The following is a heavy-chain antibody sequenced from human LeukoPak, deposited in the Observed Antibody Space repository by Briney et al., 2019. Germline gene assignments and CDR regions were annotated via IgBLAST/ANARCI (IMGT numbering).Heavy chain of an antibody. J-gene: IGHJ4*02. CDR1: GFTFSSYW. CDR2: IKQDGSEK. Sequence: GGSLRLSCAASGFTFSSYWMSWVRQAPGKGLEWVANIKQDGSEKYYVDSVKGRFTISRDNSKNTLYLQMNSLRAEDTAVYYCAKDPGWNPRYFDYWGQGTLVTVSS. D-gene: IGHD1-1*01. CDR3: AKDPGWNPRYFDY. V-gene: IGHV3-7*03.